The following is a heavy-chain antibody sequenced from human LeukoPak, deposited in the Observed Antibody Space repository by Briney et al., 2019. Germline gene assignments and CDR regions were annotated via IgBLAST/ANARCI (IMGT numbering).Heavy chain of an antibody. V-gene: IGHV1-3*01. CDR2: INAGNGNT. D-gene: IGHD3-10*01. CDR1: GYTFTNYA. Sequence: ASVKVSCKASGYTFTNYAMHWVRQAPGQRLEWMGWINAGNGNTKYSQKFQGRVTITRDTSASTAYMELSSLRSEDTAVYYCARVGYYGSGSYYNVDWFDPWGQGTLVTVSS. CDR3: ARVGYYGSGSYYNVDWFDP. J-gene: IGHJ5*02.